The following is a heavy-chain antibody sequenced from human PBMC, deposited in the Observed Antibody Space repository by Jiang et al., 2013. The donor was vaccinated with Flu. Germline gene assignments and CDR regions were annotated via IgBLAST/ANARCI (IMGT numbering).Heavy chain of an antibody. D-gene: IGHD5-18*01. CDR2: IKLTSGET. J-gene: IGHJ4*02. CDR3: ARDPDTPMPIDF. Sequence: SGAEVKKPGASVRVSCVASGFTFTDYYMHWVRQAPGQGLEWMGWIKLTSGETDYGQRFQDRVTLTRDTSINTAYMELSGLRSADTAVYYCARDPDTPMPIDFWGQGTLVTVSS. V-gene: IGHV1-2*02. CDR1: GFTFTDYY.